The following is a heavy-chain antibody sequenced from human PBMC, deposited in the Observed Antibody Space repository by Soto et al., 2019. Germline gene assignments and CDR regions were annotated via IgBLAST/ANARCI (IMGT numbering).Heavy chain of an antibody. J-gene: IGHJ6*03. D-gene: IGHD3-3*01. V-gene: IGHV4-30-4*01. CDR2: IYYSGST. Sequence: PSETLSLTCTVSGGSISSGDYYWSWIRQPPGKGLEWIGYIYYSGSTYYNPSLKSRVTISVDTSKNQFSLKLSSVTAADTAVYYCARHHKHDGVLRFLEWSPFSGYYYMDVWGKGTTVTVSS. CDR1: GGSISSGDYY. CDR3: ARHHKHDGVLRFLEWSPFSGYYYMDV.